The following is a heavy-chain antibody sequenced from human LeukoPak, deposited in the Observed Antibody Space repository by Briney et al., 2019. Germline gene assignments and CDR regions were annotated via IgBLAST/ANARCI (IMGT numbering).Heavy chain of an antibody. V-gene: IGHV3-23*01. CDR2: ISGSGPYT. D-gene: IGHD4-17*01. J-gene: IGHJ4*02. CDR3: AKVLTVTTGNYYFDY. CDR1: GFTFSSNA. Sequence: GGSLRLSRAASGFTFSSNAMSGVGQAPGKGLEWVSSISGSGPYTYYADSVKGRFTISRDNSKNTLYLQMNSLRAEDTAVYYCAKVLTVTTGNYYFDYWGQGTLVTVSS.